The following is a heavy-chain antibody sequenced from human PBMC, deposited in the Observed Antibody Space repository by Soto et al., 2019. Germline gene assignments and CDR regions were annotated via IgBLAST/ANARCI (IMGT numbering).Heavy chain of an antibody. CDR3: SRESSSSYDYYYGMDV. Sequence: QVHLVESGGGVFQPGRSLRLSCTASGFGLTPYAMHWVRQAPGKGLEWVAGTSYGGNYQYYADSVKGRFTVSRDNSKNTLFLQVNSLRTDDTAVYYCSRESSSSYDYYYGMDVWGQGTTVTV. CDR2: TSYGGNYQ. CDR1: GFGLTPYA. D-gene: IGHD6-6*01. V-gene: IGHV3-30-3*01. J-gene: IGHJ6*02.